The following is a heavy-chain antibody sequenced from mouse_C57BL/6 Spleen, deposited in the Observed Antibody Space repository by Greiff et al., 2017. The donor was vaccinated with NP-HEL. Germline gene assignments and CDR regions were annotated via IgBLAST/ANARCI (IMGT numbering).Heavy chain of an antibody. CDR3: AREGTTAYYFDY. J-gene: IGHJ2*01. CDR2: IYPGDGDT. Sequence: SGPELVKPGASVKISCKASGYAFSSSWRNWVKQRPGKGLEGIGRIYPGDGDTNYNGKFKGKATPTADKSSSTAYMQRSSLTSEDSAVYFCAREGTTAYYFDYWGQGTTLTVSS. V-gene: IGHV1-82*01. D-gene: IGHD1-2*01. CDR1: GYAFSSSW.